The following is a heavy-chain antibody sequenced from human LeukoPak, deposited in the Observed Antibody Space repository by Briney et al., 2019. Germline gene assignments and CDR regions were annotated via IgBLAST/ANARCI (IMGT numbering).Heavy chain of an antibody. D-gene: IGHD3-22*01. CDR2: INTNIGNP. J-gene: IGHJ5*02. CDR3: ARVHLYDGSGYLSWFDP. Sequence: ASVKVSCKASGYTFTNYGMCWVRQAPGQGLEWMGWINTNIGNPTYAQTFTGRVVFSLDASVSTAYLQISSLKAEDTAVFYWARVHLYDGSGYLSWFDPWGQGTLVTVSS. CDR1: GYTFTNYG. V-gene: IGHV7-4-1*02.